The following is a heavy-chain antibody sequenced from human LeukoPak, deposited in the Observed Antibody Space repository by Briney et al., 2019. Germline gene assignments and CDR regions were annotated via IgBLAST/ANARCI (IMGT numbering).Heavy chain of an antibody. D-gene: IGHD1-7*01. J-gene: IGHJ4*02. CDR3: ARGNVLRYNWNYIYFDW. Sequence: ASVKVSCKASGYTFTGYYMHWVRQAPGQGLEWMGWINPNSGGTNYAQKFQGRVTMTRDTSISTAYMELSRLRSDDTAVYYCARGNVLRYNWNYIYFDWWGQGTLVTVSS. CDR2: INPNSGGT. V-gene: IGHV1-2*02. CDR1: GYTFTGYY.